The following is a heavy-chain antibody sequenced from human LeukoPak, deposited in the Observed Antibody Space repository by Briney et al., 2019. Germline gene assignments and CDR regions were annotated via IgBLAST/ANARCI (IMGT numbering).Heavy chain of an antibody. Sequence: SETLSLTCTVSGGSIRSSYLSWIRQPPGKGLEWIGYIYNIGSTNYNPSLKSRVTISVDTSKNQFSLKLSSVTAADTAVYYCARQGGGSSGVFDYWGQGTLVTVSS. V-gene: IGHV4-59*08. D-gene: IGHD5-18*01. CDR3: ARQGGGSSGVFDY. CDR2: IYNIGST. CDR1: GGSIRSSY. J-gene: IGHJ4*02.